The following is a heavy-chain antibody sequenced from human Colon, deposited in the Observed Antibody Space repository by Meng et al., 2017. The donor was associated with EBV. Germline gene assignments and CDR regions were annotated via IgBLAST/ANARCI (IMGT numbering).Heavy chain of an antibody. D-gene: IGHD2-21*01. J-gene: IGHJ4*02. CDR2: VYHTGST. CDR3: ARVWQSLTAFFDS. Sequence: QVPRLEQGPGRVKPSGTRSLTGAVSGGSISSSPWWTWVRQPPGQGLEWIGEVYHTGSTKYNPSLQSRLTITVDKSKNQFPLNLTSVTAADTAVYYCARVWQSLTAFFDSWGQGTLVTVSS. V-gene: IGHV4-4*02. CDR1: GGSISSSPW.